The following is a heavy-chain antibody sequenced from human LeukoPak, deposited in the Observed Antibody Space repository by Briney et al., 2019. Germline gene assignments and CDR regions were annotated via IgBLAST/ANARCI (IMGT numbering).Heavy chain of an antibody. D-gene: IGHD1-7*01. CDR2: IYYSGSA. CDR3: ARHSYTGTMATYYFDY. Sequence: PSETLSLTCTVSGGSISSSSYYWGWIRQPPGKGLEWIGSIYYSGSAYYNPSLKSRLTISVDTSKNQFSLKLSSVTAADTAVYYCARHSYTGTMATYYFDYWGRGTLVTVSS. CDR1: GGSISSSSYY. V-gene: IGHV4-39*01. J-gene: IGHJ4*02.